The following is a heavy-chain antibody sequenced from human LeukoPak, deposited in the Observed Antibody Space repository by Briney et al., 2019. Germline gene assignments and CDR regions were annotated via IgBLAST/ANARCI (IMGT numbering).Heavy chain of an antibody. CDR2: ISGSGGST. D-gene: IGHD6-13*01. CDR1: GFTFSSYA. CDR3: AKVNGYSSSWGPLNAFDI. J-gene: IGHJ3*02. V-gene: IGHV3-23*01. Sequence: GGSLRLSCAASGFTFSSYAMSWVRQAPGKGLEWVSAISGSGGSTYYADSVKGRFTISRDNSKNTLYLRMNSLRAEDTAVYYCAKVNGYSSSWGPLNAFDIWGQGTMVTVSS.